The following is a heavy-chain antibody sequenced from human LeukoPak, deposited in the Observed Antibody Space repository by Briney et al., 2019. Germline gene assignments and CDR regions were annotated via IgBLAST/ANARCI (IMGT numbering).Heavy chain of an antibody. CDR3: ARDRYASRSYVMDV. J-gene: IGHJ6*02. D-gene: IGHD2-2*01. V-gene: IGHV3-30*04. CDR1: GFTFRRYA. CDR2: VSYDGGNE. Sequence: GGSLRLSCELSGFTFRRYAMHWVRQAPGKGLEWLAVVSYDGGNEYYADSVKGRFTISRGKSRNTAFLQMDSLRHEDTGVYFCARDRYASRSYVMDVWGQGITVVVSS.